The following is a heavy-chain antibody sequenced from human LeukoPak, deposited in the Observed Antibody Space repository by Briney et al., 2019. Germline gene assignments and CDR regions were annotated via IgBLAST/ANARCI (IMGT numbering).Heavy chain of an antibody. D-gene: IGHD6-13*01. V-gene: IGHV4-4*07. J-gene: IGHJ3*02. CDR2: IYTSGST. Sequence: PSETLSLTCTVSGGSISSYYWSWIRQPAGKGLEWIGRIYTSGSTNYNPSLKSRVTMSVDTSKNQFSLKLSSVTAADTAVYYCARDGQLVGSFAFDIWGQGTMVTVSS. CDR3: ARDGQLVGSFAFDI. CDR1: GGSISSYY.